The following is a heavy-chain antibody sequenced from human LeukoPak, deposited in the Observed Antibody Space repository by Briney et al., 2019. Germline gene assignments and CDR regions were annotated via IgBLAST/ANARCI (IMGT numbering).Heavy chain of an antibody. CDR2: INTDGSGT. J-gene: IGHJ4*02. CDR3: AKTRPLDSSSWSHGDY. Sequence: PGGSLRLSCAASRFTFSSYWMHWVRQAPGKGLVWVSRINTDGSGTSYADSVKGRFTISRDNAKNTLYLQMNSLRAEDTAVCYCAKTRPLDSSSWSHGDYWGQGTLVTVSS. CDR1: RFTFSSYW. D-gene: IGHD6-13*01. V-gene: IGHV3-74*01.